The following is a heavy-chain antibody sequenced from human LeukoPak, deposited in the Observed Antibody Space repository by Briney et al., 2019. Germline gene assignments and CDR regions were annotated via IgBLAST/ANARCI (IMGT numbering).Heavy chain of an antibody. D-gene: IGHD6-19*01. V-gene: IGHV4-31*03. CDR2: IYYSGST. CDR3: ARRSSGWSTPRRYYFDY. J-gene: IGHJ4*02. CDR1: GGSISGGGYY. Sequence: SETLSLTCTVSGGSISGGGYYWSWIRQHPGKGLEWIGYIYYSGSTYYNPSLKSRVTISVDTSKNQFSLKLSSVTAADTAVYYCARRSSGWSTPRRYYFDYWGQGTLVTVSS.